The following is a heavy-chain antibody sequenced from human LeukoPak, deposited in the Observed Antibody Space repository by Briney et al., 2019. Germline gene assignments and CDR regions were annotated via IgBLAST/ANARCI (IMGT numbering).Heavy chain of an antibody. J-gene: IGHJ4*02. D-gene: IGHD3-3*01. V-gene: IGHV3-20*04. CDR3: ARVKGSGYRNSIDY. CDR2: INWNGGST. CDR1: GFTFDDYA. Sequence: PGGSLRLSCAASGFTFDDYAMKWVRQAPGKGLEWVSGINWNGGSTYYRDSAKGRFTISRDNAKTSLYLQMNSLRAEDTALYYCARVKGSGYRNSIDYWGQGTLVTVSS.